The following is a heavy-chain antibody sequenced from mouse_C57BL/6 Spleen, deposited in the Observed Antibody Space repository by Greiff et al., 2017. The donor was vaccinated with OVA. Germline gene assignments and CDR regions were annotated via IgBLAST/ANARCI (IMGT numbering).Heavy chain of an antibody. Sequence: EVKLVESGGDLVKPGGSLKLSCAASGFTFSSYGMSWVRQTPDKRLEWVATISSGGSYTYYPDSVKGRFTISSDNAKNTLDLQMSSLKSEDTAMYYWARFLYGSSWWAYWGQGTLVTVSA. CDR1: GFTFSSYG. CDR2: ISSGGSYT. CDR3: ARFLYGSSWWAY. D-gene: IGHD1-1*01. V-gene: IGHV5-6*02. J-gene: IGHJ3*01.